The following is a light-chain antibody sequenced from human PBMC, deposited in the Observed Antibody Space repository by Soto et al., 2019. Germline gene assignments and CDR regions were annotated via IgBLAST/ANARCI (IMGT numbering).Light chain of an antibody. V-gene: IGLV2-14*01. CDR3: PSFPSTITPV. CDR1: SGDVDAFDY. J-gene: IGLJ1*01. CDR2: EVS. Sequence: QSVLTQPASVSGSPGQSITISCTGISGDVDAFDYVSWYQQHPGKAPKLMIFEVSDRPSGVSDRVSGSKSGLTASLTISGLQAEDDADYFCPSFPSTITPVFGTGTKVT.